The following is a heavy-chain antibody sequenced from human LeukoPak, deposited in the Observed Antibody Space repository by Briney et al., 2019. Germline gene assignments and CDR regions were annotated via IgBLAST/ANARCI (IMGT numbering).Heavy chain of an antibody. CDR1: GYTFNSYG. CDR3: ARGWENDY. J-gene: IGHJ4*02. Sequence: GASVKISRKASGYTFNSYGITWVRQAPGQGLEWMGWINTYNSNTNYTQKLQGRVTMTRDPLTSTVYMELRSLRSDDTAVYYCARGWENDYWGQGILVPVSS. V-gene: IGHV1-18*01. D-gene: IGHD1-26*01. CDR2: INTYNSNT.